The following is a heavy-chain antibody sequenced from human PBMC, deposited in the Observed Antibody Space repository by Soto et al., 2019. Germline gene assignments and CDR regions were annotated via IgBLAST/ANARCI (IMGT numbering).Heavy chain of an antibody. V-gene: IGHV3-23*01. D-gene: IGHD3-22*01. CDR1: GSTSSSDA. CDR2: ISGGGDSA. J-gene: IGHJ3*02. Sequence: EVQLLESGGGLVQAGGSLRLSCRASGSTSSSDAMTWVRQAPGKGLEGVSVISGGGDSAYYADSVQGRFAISRDNSKNTLFLQMSSLRAEDAAVYYCAKVGYESGGYYYHDAFHIWGQGTMVTVSS. CDR3: AKVGYESGGYYYHDAFHI.